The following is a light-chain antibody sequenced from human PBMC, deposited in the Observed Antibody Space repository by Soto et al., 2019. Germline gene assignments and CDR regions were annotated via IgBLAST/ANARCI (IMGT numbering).Light chain of an antibody. Sequence: EIMLTQAPATLCSFTRDRVTLSCSASQYLNNRFAWYQHRPGQAPRLLIYQTSIRAAGIPARFSASGSGTDFTLTISDVQPEDFALYYCHQRQSWPRTFGQGTKVDIK. CDR1: QYLNNR. J-gene: IGKJ1*01. V-gene: IGKV3-11*01. CDR2: QTS. CDR3: HQRQSWPRT.